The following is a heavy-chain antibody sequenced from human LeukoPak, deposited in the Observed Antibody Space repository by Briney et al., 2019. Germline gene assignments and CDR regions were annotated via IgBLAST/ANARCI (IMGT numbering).Heavy chain of an antibody. V-gene: IGHV4-34*01. Sequence: SETLSLTCAVYGGSFSGYSWSWIRQPPGKGLEWIGEINHSGSANYIPSLKSRVTMSVDTSKNQFSLWLSSVTAADTSVYYCARFFGRSMAASDPYGMDVWGQGTTVTVSS. J-gene: IGHJ6*02. CDR1: GGSFSGYS. CDR3: ARFFGRSMAASDPYGMDV. CDR2: INHSGSA. D-gene: IGHD5-24*01.